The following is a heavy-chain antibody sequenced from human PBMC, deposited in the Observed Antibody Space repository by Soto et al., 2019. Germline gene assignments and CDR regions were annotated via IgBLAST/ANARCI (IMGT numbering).Heavy chain of an antibody. CDR1: GGSFSGYY. CDR2: IYHSGST. Sequence: SETLSLTCAVYGGSFSGYYWSWIRQPPGKGLEWIGYIYHSGSTYYNPSLKSRVTISVDRSKNQFSLKLSSVTAADTAVYYCASSTYYYGSGSYNNWAFDYWGQGTLVTVSS. D-gene: IGHD3-10*01. CDR3: ASSTYYYGSGSYNNWAFDY. J-gene: IGHJ4*02. V-gene: IGHV4-34*01.